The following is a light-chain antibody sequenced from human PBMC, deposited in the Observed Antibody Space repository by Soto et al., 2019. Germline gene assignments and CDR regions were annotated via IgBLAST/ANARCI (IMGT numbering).Light chain of an antibody. CDR3: QQYDRYPLT. J-gene: IGKJ4*01. V-gene: IGKV1-5*01. CDR2: EAA. CDR1: QNIYTW. Sequence: DIQMTQSPSTLSASIGDRGTISCRASQNIYTWLAWYQQNPQKAPKLLIFEAAALETGVSPRFSGNGSGTEFTLPISSLRPDDFATYYCQQYDRYPLTFGGGTKVE.